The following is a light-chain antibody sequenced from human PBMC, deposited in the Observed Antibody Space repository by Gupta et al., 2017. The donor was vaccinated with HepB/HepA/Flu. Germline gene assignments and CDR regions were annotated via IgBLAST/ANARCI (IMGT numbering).Light chain of an antibody. Sequence: LPHSPSASASLGASVKLTCSLTRCHTSSAIAWYRQQPDKGPRFLMNLDSEGRKCKGDGSPDRFSGSSSGAERYLTIARLQAEGEDDYYYQTGDSDNRVFGKGTRVTVL. J-gene: IGLJ3*02. V-gene: IGLV4-69*02. CDR1: RCHTSSA. CDR2: LDSEGRK. CDR3: QTGDSDNRV.